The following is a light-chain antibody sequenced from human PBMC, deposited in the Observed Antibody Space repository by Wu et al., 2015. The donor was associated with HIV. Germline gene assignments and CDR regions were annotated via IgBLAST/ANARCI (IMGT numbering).Light chain of an antibody. V-gene: IGKV3-11*01. CDR2: DAS. Sequence: IVLTQSPATLSVSPGQRATLSCRASQSVSNSLVWYQQKPGQAPRLLIYDASTRATGIPARFSGGGSETDFTLTISSLESEDFAVYYCQQCTSWPLTFGQGTRLEIK. J-gene: IGKJ5*01. CDR1: QSVSNS. CDR3: QQCTSWPLT.